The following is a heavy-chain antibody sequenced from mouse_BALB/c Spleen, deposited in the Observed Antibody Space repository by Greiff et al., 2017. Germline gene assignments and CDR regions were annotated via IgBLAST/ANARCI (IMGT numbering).Heavy chain of an antibody. D-gene: IGHD2-3*01. Sequence: EVKLVESGGGLVKPGGSLKLSCAASGFAFSSYDMSWVRQTPEKRLEWVAYISSGGGSTYYPDTVKGRFTISRDNAKNTLYLQMSSLKSDDTAMYYCARHDDGYYYFDYWGQGTTLTVSS. J-gene: IGHJ2*01. V-gene: IGHV5-12-1*01. CDR2: ISSGGGST. CDR1: GFAFSSYD. CDR3: ARHDDGYYYFDY.